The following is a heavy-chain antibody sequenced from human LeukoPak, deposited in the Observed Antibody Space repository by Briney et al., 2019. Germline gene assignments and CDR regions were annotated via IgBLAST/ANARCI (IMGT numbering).Heavy chain of an antibody. CDR1: GFTFSDYA. D-gene: IGHD3-3*01. J-gene: IGHJ4*02. Sequence: GGSLTLSCVASGFTFSDYAMHWVRQAPGKGLEWLAFIHYDGSKEFYADSVKGRFSISRDNSKNTLYLQMNSLRTEDTAVYYCAKGRRGVPPFCYWGRGTRGPVPS. CDR2: IHYDGSKE. V-gene: IGHV3-30*02. CDR3: AKGRRGVPPFCY.